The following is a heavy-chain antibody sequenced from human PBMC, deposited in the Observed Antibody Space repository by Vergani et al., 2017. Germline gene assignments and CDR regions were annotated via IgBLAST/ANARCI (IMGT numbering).Heavy chain of an antibody. V-gene: IGHV4-61*02. Sequence: QVQLQESGPGLVKPSQTLSLPCTVSGGSLSSGSYYWNSIRQPAGKGLEWIGRLYSSGSTNYNPSLKSRVTISVDTSKNQFSLKLSSVTAADTAVYYCARDRGTGRDWYFDLWGRGTLVTVSS. CDR1: GGSLSSGSYY. CDR3: ARDRGTGRDWYFDL. D-gene: IGHD1-14*01. CDR2: LYSSGST. J-gene: IGHJ2*01.